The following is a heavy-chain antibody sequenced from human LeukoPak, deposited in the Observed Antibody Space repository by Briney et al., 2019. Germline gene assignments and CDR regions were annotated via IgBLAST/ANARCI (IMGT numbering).Heavy chain of an antibody. CDR3: AREYYYDSSGYYLFDY. J-gene: IGHJ4*02. V-gene: IGHV3-53*01. CDR2: IYSGGST. CDR1: GFTVSSNY. D-gene: IGHD3-22*01. Sequence: GGSLRLSCAASGFTVSSNYMSWVRQAPGKGLEWVSVIYSGGSTYYADSVMGRFTISRDNSKNTLYLQMNSLRAEDTAVYYCAREYYYDSSGYYLFDYWGQGTLVTVSS.